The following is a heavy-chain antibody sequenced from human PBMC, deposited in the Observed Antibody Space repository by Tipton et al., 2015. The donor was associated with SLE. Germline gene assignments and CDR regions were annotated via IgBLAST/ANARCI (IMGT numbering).Heavy chain of an antibody. J-gene: IGHJ6*03. V-gene: IGHV4-59*01. Sequence: TLSLTCTVSGGSISSYYWSWIRQPPGKGLEWIGYIYYSGSTNYNPSLKSRVTISVDTSKSQFSLKLSSVTAADTAVYYCAREGGAPGPGAYYYYYYMDVWGKGTTVTVSS. CDR2: IYYSGST. D-gene: IGHD3-16*01. CDR3: AREGGAPGPGAYYYYYYMDV. CDR1: GGSISSYY.